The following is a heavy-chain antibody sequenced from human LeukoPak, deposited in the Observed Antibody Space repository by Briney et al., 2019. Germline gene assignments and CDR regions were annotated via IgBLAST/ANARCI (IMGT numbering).Heavy chain of an antibody. D-gene: IGHD3-22*01. V-gene: IGHV1-46*01. CDR3: AREGYRYYYDSSGYSD. CDR1: GYTFTSYY. J-gene: IGHJ4*02. Sequence: GASVKVSCKASGYTFTSYYMHWVRQAPGQGLEWMGIINPSGGSTSYAQKFQGRVTMTRDMSTSTVYMELCSLRSEDTAVYYCAREGYRYYYDSSGYSDWGQGTLVTVSS. CDR2: INPSGGST.